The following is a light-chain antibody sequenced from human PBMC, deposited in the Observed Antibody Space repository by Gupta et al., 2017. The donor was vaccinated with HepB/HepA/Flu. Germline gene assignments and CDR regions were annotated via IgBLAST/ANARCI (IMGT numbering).Light chain of an antibody. J-gene: IGLJ2*01. V-gene: IGLV2-14*03. Sequence: QSALTQPASVSGSPRQSITISCTGTSSDVGASDCVSWYQQHPGKAPKLIIYDVSHRPPGFSYRFSASKFGSTASLTISGLQPEDEATYYCSSYISSHSLVVFGEGTKVTVL. CDR3: SSYISSHSLVV. CDR1: SSDVGASDC. CDR2: DVS.